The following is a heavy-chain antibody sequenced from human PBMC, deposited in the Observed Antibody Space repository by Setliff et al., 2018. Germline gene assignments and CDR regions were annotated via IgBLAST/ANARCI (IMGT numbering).Heavy chain of an antibody. J-gene: IGHJ4*02. CDR2: MNPNSGDT. Sequence: ASVKVSCKASGYTFTDYFMYWVRQAPGQGLEWMGRMNPNSGDTNSAQKFQGRVTMTRDTSISTAYMELSRLKYDDTAVYYCIMNMVRPVTGLDCWGPGTLVTVSS. D-gene: IGHD2-8*01. CDR1: GYTFTDYF. V-gene: IGHV1-2*06. CDR3: IMNMVRPVTGLDC.